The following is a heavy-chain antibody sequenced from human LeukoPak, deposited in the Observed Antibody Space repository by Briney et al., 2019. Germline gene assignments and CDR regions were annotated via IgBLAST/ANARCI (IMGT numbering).Heavy chain of an antibody. CDR3: ARSLGYSSGWYGFEDYYYYMDV. CDR1: GGSFSGYY. J-gene: IGHJ6*03. CDR2: IYYSGST. D-gene: IGHD6-19*01. Sequence: SETLSLTCAVYGGSFSGYYWSWIRQPPGKGLEWIGYIYYSGSTNYNPSLKSRVTISVDTSKNQFSLKLSSVTAADTAVYYCARSLGYSSGWYGFEDYYYYMDVWGEGTTVTVSS. V-gene: IGHV4-59*01.